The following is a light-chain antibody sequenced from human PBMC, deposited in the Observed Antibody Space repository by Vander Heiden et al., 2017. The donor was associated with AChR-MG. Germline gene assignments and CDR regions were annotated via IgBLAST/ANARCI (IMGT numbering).Light chain of an antibody. Sequence: QSVLTQPPSASGTPGQRVTISCSGGNSNIGSNFVYWYQQFPGTAPKLLIYRDDHRPSGVPDRFSASKSDTSASLAISGPRSEDEAVYYCAVWDDSLSRWLFGGGTKLTVL. CDR1: NSNIGSNF. J-gene: IGLJ3*02. CDR3: AVWDDSLSRWL. CDR2: RDD. V-gene: IGLV1-47*01.